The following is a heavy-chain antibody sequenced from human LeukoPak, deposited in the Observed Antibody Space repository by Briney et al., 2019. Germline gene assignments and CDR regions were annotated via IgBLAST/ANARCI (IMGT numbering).Heavy chain of an antibody. D-gene: IGHD2-21*02. CDR3: ARHCGGDCYSGDY. CDR1: GGSISGYY. CDR2: LSDSGTT. V-gene: IGHV4-59*08. J-gene: IGHJ4*02. Sequence: SETLSLTCTVSGGSISGYYWSWIRQPPGKGLEWIGYLSDSGTTNYNPSLKSRVTISVDTSKNQFSLKVSSVTAADTAVYYCARHCGGDCYSGDYWGQGTLVTASS.